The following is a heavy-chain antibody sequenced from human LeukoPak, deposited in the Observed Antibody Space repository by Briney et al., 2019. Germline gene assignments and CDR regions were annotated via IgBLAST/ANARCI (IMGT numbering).Heavy chain of an antibody. J-gene: IGHJ4*02. CDR1: GGSISSYY. D-gene: IGHD1-26*01. CDR3: ARDSGSYYGSL. Sequence: PSETLSLTCTVSGGSISSYYWSWIRQPPGKGLEWIGYIYYSGSTNYNPSLKSRVTMSVDTSKNQFSLKLSSVTAADTAVYYCARDSGSYYGSLWGQGTLVTVSS. V-gene: IGHV4-59*01. CDR2: IYYSGST.